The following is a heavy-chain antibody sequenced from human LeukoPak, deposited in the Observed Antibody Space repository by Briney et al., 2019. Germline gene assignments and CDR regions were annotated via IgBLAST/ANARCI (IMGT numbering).Heavy chain of an antibody. CDR2: INAGNGNT. V-gene: IGHV1-3*03. J-gene: IGHJ6*03. Sequence: ASVKVSCKASGYTFSSYAMHWVRQAPGQRLEWMGWINAGNGNTKFSHELQGRVTITRDTSASTAYMELNSLRSEDMAVYYCARDRPGSMQWLVLIYYYYYMDVWGKGTTVTVSS. CDR1: GYTFSSYA. CDR3: ARDRPGSMQWLVLIYYYYYMDV. D-gene: IGHD6-19*01.